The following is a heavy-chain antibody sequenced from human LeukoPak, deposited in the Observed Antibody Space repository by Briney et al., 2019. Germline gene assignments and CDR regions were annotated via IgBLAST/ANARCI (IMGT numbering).Heavy chain of an antibody. Sequence: SETLSLTCTVSGGSISSSSYYWGWIRQPPGKGLEWIGSIYYNGSTYYNPSLKSRVTISVDTSKNQFSLKLSSVTAADTAVYYCAVERYCSGGSCYGDAFDIWGQGTMVTVSS. CDR2: IYYNGST. V-gene: IGHV4-39*01. D-gene: IGHD2-15*01. CDR1: GGSISSSSYY. J-gene: IGHJ3*02. CDR3: AVERYCSGGSCYGDAFDI.